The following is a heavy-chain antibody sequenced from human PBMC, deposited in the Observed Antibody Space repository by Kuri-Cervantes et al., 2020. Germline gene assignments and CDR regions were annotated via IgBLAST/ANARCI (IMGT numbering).Heavy chain of an antibody. CDR3: ARGPYYYGSGSYSNGYYYYGMDV. J-gene: IGHJ6*02. CDR1: GYTFTSYD. D-gene: IGHD3-10*01. Sequence: ASVKVSCKASGYTFTSYDISWVRQAPGQGLEWMGWISAYNGNTNYAQKLQGRVTMTTDTSTSTAYMELRSLRSDDTAVYYCARGPYYYGSGSYSNGYYYYGMDVWGQGTTVTVSS. V-gene: IGHV1-18*01. CDR2: ISAYNGNT.